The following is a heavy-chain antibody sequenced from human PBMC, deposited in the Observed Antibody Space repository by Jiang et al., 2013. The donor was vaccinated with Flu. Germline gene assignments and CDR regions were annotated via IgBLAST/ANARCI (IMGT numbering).Heavy chain of an antibody. CDR1: GFTFTTYW. CDR2: IKQDGTVK. D-gene: IGHD7-27*01. V-gene: IGHV3-7*03. J-gene: IGHJ4*02. Sequence: RLSCAASGFTFTTYWMTWVRQAPGKGLEWVANIKQDGTVKHYADSVKGRFTISRDNAKNSLYLQMSSLRADDTAVYYCAREYWGPEYWGQGVLLTVSS. CDR3: AREYWGPEY.